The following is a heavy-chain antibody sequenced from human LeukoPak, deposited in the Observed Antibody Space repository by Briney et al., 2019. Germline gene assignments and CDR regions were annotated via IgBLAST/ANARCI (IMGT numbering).Heavy chain of an antibody. CDR2: IYYSGST. J-gene: IGHJ4*02. CDR1: GGSMSPYH. Sequence: SETLSLTCTVSGGSMSPYHWGWIRQPPGKGLEWTGYIYYSGSTNYNPSLNSRVTISVDTSKNHFSLKLSSVTAADTAVYYCARQTDYDFWSGYYRTQAYYFDYWGQGTLVTVSS. CDR3: ARQTDYDFWSGYYRTQAYYFDY. V-gene: IGHV4-59*08. D-gene: IGHD3-3*01.